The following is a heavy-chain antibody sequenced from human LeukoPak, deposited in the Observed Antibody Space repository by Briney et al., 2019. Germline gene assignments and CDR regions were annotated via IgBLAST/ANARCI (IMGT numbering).Heavy chain of an antibody. CDR2: INPNSGGT. CDR1: GYTFTAYY. D-gene: IGHD5-18*01. V-gene: IGHV1-2*02. CDR3: ARRGYSYGFVWLDP. Sequence: ASVRVSSTASGYTFTAYYMHWVRQAPGQGLEWMGWINPNSGGTNYAQKFQGRVTMTRDTSISTAYMELSRLRSDDTAVYYCARRGYSYGFVWLDPWGQGTLVTVSS. J-gene: IGHJ5*02.